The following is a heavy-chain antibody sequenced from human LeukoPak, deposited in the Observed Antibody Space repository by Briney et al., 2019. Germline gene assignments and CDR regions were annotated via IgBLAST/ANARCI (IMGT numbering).Heavy chain of an antibody. V-gene: IGHV4-61*05. J-gene: IGHJ6*02. D-gene: IGHD3-10*01. CDR3: ARHNLMGYYYYGMDV. CDR1: GGSISSSSYY. CDR2: IYYSGST. Sequence: SETLSLTCTVSGGSISSSSYYWGWIRQPPGKGLEWIEYIYYSGSTNYKPSLRSRVTISVDTSKNQFSLKLSSVTAADTAVYYCARHNLMGYYYYGMDVWGQGTTVTVSS.